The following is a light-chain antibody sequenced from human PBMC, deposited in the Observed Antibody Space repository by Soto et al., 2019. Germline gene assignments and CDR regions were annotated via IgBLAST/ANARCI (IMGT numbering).Light chain of an antibody. V-gene: IGLV2-14*01. CDR1: SSDVGGYNY. J-gene: IGLJ1*01. Sequence: QSALTQPASVSGSPGQSITISCTGTSSDVGGYNYVSWYQLHPGKAPKLMIYEVSNRPSGISNRFSASKSGNTASLTISGLQAEDEAHYYCFSYTSSTAYVFGNGTKVNVL. CDR3: FSYTSSTAYV. CDR2: EVS.